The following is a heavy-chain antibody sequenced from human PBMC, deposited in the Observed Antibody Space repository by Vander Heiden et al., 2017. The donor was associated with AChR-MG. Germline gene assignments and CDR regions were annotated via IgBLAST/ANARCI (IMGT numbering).Heavy chain of an antibody. Sequence: EVQLVESGGGLVKPGGSLRLSCAASGFTFSSYSMNWVRQAPGKGLEWVSSISSSSSYIYYADSVKGRFTISRDNAKNSLYLQMNSLRAEDTAVYYCARDQGRWYLYYYYGMDVWGQGTTVTVSS. CDR1: GFTFSSYS. CDR2: ISSSSSYI. CDR3: ARDQGRWYLYYYYGMDV. D-gene: IGHD6-13*01. V-gene: IGHV3-21*01. J-gene: IGHJ6*02.